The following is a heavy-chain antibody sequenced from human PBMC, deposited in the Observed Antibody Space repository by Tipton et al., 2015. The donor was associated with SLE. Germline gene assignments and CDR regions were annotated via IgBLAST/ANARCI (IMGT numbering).Heavy chain of an antibody. CDR3: AREGNDYDILTGPTYY. J-gene: IGHJ4*02. Sequence: TLSLTCTVSGGPISSVIYYWTWIRQHPGKGLEWVGYIYDTETTYYKPSLKSRVTIELYTSKNQFSLKLSSVTAADTAIYYCAREGNDYDILTGPTYYWGQGTLVTVSS. D-gene: IGHD3-9*01. V-gene: IGHV4-31*03. CDR1: GGPISSVIYY. CDR2: IYDTETT.